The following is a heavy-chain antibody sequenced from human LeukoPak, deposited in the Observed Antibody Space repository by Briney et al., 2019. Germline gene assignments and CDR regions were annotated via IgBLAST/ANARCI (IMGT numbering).Heavy chain of an antibody. D-gene: IGHD2-21*02. Sequence: GGSLRLSCAASGFTFSSYAMSWVRQAPGKGLEWVSAISGSGGSTYYADSVKGRFTISRDNSKNTLYLQMNSLRAEDTAVYYCAKQHYIVAVTAIVSYFDYWGQGTLVTVSS. V-gene: IGHV3-23*01. CDR2: ISGSGGST. CDR1: GFTFSSYA. J-gene: IGHJ4*02. CDR3: AKQHYIVAVTAIVSYFDY.